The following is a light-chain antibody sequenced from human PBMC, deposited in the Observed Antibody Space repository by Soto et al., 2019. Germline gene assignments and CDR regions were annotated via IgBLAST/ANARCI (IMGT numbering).Light chain of an antibody. V-gene: IGKV1-5*01. CDR1: QSISSW. Sequence: DIQMTQSPSTLSASVGDRVTITCRASQSISSWLAWYQQKPGKAPKLLIYDASSLESGVPSRFSGSGSGTEFTLTISSLQPDDFATYYCQQYNTPWMFGQGTKVDIK. CDR3: QQYNTPWM. J-gene: IGKJ1*01. CDR2: DAS.